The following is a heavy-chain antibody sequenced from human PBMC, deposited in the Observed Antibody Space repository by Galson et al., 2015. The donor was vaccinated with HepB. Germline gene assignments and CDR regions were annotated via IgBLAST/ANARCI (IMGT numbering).Heavy chain of an antibody. CDR2: IPYDGSNE. Sequence: SLRLSCAPSGFTFRNYGMHWVRQAPGKGLEWVAFIPYDGSNEYYTDSVQGRFTISRDNSQNILYLQMSSLRAEDTAVYYCAKDQRHAPAIDYWGQGTLVTVSS. D-gene: IGHD1-14*01. CDR1: GFTFRNYG. J-gene: IGHJ4*02. CDR3: AKDQRHAPAIDY. V-gene: IGHV3-30*02.